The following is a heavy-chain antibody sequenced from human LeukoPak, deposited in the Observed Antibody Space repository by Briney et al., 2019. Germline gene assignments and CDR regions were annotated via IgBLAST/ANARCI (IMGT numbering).Heavy chain of an antibody. Sequence: SGTLSLTCAVSGGSISSSNWWSWVRQPPGKGLEWIGEIYHSGSTNYNPSLKSRVTISVDKSKNQFSLKLNSVTAADTAVYYCASSGSFRQQLIKWGQGTLVTVSS. CDR3: ASSGSFRQQLIK. D-gene: IGHD6-13*01. V-gene: IGHV4-4*02. J-gene: IGHJ4*02. CDR2: IYHSGST. CDR1: GGSISSSNW.